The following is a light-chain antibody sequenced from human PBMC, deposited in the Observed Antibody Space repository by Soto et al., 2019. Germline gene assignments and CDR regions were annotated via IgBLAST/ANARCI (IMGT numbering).Light chain of an antibody. V-gene: IGKV1-5*03. Sequence: IQLTQSPSTLSASVGDRVTILCRASQSVNSWMAWYQQKPGRTPKLLIYKASTLEIGVPSRFSGSGSGIEFTLTISSLQPDDFATYYCQQYNSYPRVFGPGTTLSIK. CDR3: QQYNSYPRV. CDR1: QSVNSW. CDR2: KAS. J-gene: IGKJ3*01.